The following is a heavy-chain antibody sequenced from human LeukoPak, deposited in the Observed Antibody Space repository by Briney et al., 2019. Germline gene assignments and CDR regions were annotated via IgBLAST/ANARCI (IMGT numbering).Heavy chain of an antibody. Sequence: GASVKVSCKASGYTFTSYYMHWVRQAPGQGLEWMGIINPSGGSTSYAQKFQGRVTMTEDTSTDTAYMELSSLRSEDTAVYYCATYHSSSWYGPSGWFDPWGQGTLVTVSS. V-gene: IGHV1-46*01. CDR1: GYTFTSYY. CDR3: ATYHSSSWYGPSGWFDP. D-gene: IGHD6-13*01. CDR2: INPSGGST. J-gene: IGHJ5*02.